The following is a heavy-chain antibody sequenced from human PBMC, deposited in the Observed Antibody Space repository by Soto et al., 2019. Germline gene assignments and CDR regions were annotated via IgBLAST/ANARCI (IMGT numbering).Heavy chain of an antibody. CDR3: ARILGFCSSTSCYPRFDP. D-gene: IGHD2-2*01. CDR1: GVSITSYY. V-gene: IGHV4-59*01. CDR2: IYYSGNT. Sequence: SVTLSLTCTVSGVSITSYYWSWIRQPPGKGLELIGYIYYSGNTNYNPSLKSRVTMSVDTSKNQFSLKLSSVTAADTAVYYCARILGFCSSTSCYPRFDPWGQGSLVTVSS. J-gene: IGHJ5*02.